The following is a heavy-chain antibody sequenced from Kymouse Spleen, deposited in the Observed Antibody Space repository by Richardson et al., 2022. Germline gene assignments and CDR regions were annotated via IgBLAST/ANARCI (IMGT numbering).Heavy chain of an antibody. CDR2: ISYDGSNK. J-gene: IGHJ6*02. V-gene: IGHV3-30*18. CDR1: GFTFSSYG. D-gene: IGHD5-18,IGHD5-18*01. CDR3: AKDQGGYSYGSYYYYYYGMDV. Sequence: QVQLVESGGGVVQPGRSLRLSCAASGFTFSSYGMHWVRQAPGKGLEWVAVISYDGSNKYYADSVKGRFTISRDNSKNTLYLQMNSLRAEDTAVYYCAKDQGGYSYGSYYYYYYGMDVWGQGTTVTVSS.